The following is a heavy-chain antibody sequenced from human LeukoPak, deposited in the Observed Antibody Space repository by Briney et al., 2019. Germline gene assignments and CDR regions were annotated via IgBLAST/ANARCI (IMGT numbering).Heavy chain of an antibody. Sequence: ASVKVSCKASGYTFTGHYMHWVRQAPGQGLEWMGWINPNSGDTTYAQNFQGRVTMTRDTSISTAYMEVSRLGSDDTAVYYCTLYNHWGQGTLVTVSS. CDR2: INPNSGDT. J-gene: IGHJ4*02. CDR1: GYTFTGHY. D-gene: IGHD5-24*01. V-gene: IGHV1-2*02. CDR3: TLYNH.